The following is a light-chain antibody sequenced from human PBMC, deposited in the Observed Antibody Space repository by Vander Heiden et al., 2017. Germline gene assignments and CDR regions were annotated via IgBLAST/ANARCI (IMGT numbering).Light chain of an antibody. V-gene: IGLV2-23*01. CDR3: CSYAGNWV. CDR2: EGS. CDR1: SSDVGSDNL. J-gene: IGLJ3*02. Sequence: QSALTQPASVSGSPGQSITISCTGTSSDVGSDNLVSWYQQHPGKAPKLMIYEGSKRPSGVSNRFSGSKSGNTASLTISGLQAEDEADYYCCSYAGNWVFGGGTKLTVL.